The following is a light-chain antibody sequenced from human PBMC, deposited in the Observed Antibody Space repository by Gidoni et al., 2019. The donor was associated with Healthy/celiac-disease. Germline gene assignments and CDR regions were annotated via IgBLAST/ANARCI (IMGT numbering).Light chain of an antibody. Sequence: DIQMTQSPSSLSASVGDRVTITCRASRSICSYLNWYQQKPGKAPKLLIYAASSLQSGVPSRFSGSGSGTDFTLTISSLQPEDFATYYCQQCYSTPLTFXGXTKVEIK. CDR3: QQCYSTPLT. CDR1: RSICSY. V-gene: IGKV1-39*01. CDR2: AAS. J-gene: IGKJ4*01.